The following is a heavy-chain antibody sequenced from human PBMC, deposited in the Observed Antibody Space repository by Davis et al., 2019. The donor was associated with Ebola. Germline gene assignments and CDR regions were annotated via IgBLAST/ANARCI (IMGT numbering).Heavy chain of an antibody. V-gene: IGHV1-69*04. J-gene: IGHJ6*02. CDR2: IIPSLGIA. CDR3: ANDSGRDYYYYYGMDV. D-gene: IGHD1-26*01. CDR1: AGTFSSYA. Sequence: SVKVTCKASAGTFSSYAISWLRQPPGQGLQGMVRIIPSLGIANDAQKFQGRVTSTADKSTSTAYMELCSLRSEDTAVYYCANDSGRDYYYYYGMDVWGQGTTVTVSS.